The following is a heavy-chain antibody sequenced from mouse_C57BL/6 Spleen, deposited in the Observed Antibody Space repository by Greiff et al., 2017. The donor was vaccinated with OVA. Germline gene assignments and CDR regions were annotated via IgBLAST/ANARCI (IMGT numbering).Heavy chain of an antibody. D-gene: IGHD3-3*01. Sequence: QVQLQQSGPELVKPGASVKISCKASGYAFSSSWMNWVKQRPGKGLEWIGRIYPGDGDTNYNGKFKGKATLTADKSSSTAYMQLSSLTSEDSAVYCCARRAHAMDYWGQGTSVTVSS. CDR3: ARRAHAMDY. V-gene: IGHV1-82*01. CDR2: IYPGDGDT. J-gene: IGHJ4*01. CDR1: GYAFSSSW.